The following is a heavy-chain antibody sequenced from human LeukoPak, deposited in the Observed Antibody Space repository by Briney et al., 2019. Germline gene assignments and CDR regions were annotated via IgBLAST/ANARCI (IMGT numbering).Heavy chain of an antibody. V-gene: IGHV3-21*01. CDR1: GFTFSSYS. Sequence: GGSLRLSCAASGFTFSSYSMNWVRQAPGKGLEWVSSISSSSSYIYYADSVKGRFTISRDNAKNSLYLQMNSLRAEDTAVYYCARERYSGYDSDYWGQGTLVTVSS. D-gene: IGHD5-12*01. J-gene: IGHJ4*02. CDR3: ARERYSGYDSDY. CDR2: ISSSSSYI.